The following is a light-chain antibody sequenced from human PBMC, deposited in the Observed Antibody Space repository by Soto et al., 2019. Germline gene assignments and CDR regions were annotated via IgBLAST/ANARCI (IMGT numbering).Light chain of an antibody. CDR2: EVS. CDR1: SSDVGGHNY. V-gene: IGLV2-14*01. J-gene: IGLJ1*01. CDR3: SSYTSSSTLEV. Sequence: QSVLTQPASVSGSPGQSITISCTGTSSDVGGHNYVSWYQQHPGKAPKLMIYEVSNRPSGVSNRFSGSKSGNTASLTISGLQAKDEADYYCSSYTSSSTLEVFGTGTKVTVL.